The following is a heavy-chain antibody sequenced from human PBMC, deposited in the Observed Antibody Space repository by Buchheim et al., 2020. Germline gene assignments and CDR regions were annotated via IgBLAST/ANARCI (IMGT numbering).Heavy chain of an antibody. CDR1: GFTFSSYA. D-gene: IGHD1-7*01. CDR3: AKDWRLLTGTTSAFFDY. Sequence: EVQLLESGGGLVQPGGSLRLSCAASGFTFSSYAMSWVRQAPGKGLEWVSAISGSGGSTYYADSVKGRSTISRDNSKNTLYLQMNSLRAEDTAVYYCAKDWRLLTGTTSAFFDYWGQGTL. V-gene: IGHV3-23*01. CDR2: ISGSGGST. J-gene: IGHJ4*02.